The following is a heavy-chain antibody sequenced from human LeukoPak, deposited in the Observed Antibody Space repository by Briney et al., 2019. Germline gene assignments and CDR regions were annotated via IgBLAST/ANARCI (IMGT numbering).Heavy chain of an antibody. CDR1: GYTFTSYD. D-gene: IGHD3-22*01. V-gene: IGHV1-8*01. Sequence: GASVKVSCKASGYTFTSYDINWVRQATGQGLEWMGWMNPNSGNTGYAQKFQGRVTMTRNTSISTAYMELSSLRSEDTAVYYCARGGGYYYDSSGYYDYWGQGTLVTVPS. CDR2: MNPNSGNT. J-gene: IGHJ4*02. CDR3: ARGGGYYYDSSGYYDY.